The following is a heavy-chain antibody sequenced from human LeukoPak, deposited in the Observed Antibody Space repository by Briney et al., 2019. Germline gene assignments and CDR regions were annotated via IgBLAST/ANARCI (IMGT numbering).Heavy chain of an antibody. CDR2: INHGGST. D-gene: IGHD5-24*01. CDR1: VGSFSGYY. CDR3: ARLGDGYNRPPGY. V-gene: IGHV4-34*01. J-gene: IGHJ4*02. Sequence: SETLSLTCAVYVGSFSGYYWSWIGQPPGKRLEWVGEINHGGSTNYNPSLKSRVTISVDTSKNQFSLKLTSVTAADTAVYYCARLGDGYNRPPGYWGQGTMVTVSS.